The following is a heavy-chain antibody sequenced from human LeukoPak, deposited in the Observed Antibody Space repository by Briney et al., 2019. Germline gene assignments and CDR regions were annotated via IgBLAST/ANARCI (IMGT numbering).Heavy chain of an antibody. V-gene: IGHV4-39*07. CDR2: IYYSGST. Sequence: SETLSLTCTVSGGSISSSSYYWGWIRQPLGKGLEWIGSIYYSGSTYYNPSLKSRVTISVDTSKNQFSLKLSSVTAADTAVYYCARDLSGSYSGNYFDYWGQGTLVTVSS. CDR1: GGSISSSSYY. D-gene: IGHD1-26*01. J-gene: IGHJ4*02. CDR3: ARDLSGSYSGNYFDY.